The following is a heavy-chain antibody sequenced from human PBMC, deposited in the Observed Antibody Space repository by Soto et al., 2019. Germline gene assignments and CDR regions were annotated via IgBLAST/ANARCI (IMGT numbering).Heavy chain of an antibody. CDR1: GFTFSSYA. CDR3: ARVTSELDLVEIGN. Sequence: QVQLVESGGGVVQPGRSLRLSCAASGFTFSSYAMHWVRQAPGKGLEWVAVISYDGSNKYYADSVKGRFTISRDNSKNTLYLQMNSLRAEDTAVYYCARVTSELDLVEIGNWGQGTLVTVSS. D-gene: IGHD1-1*01. CDR2: ISYDGSNK. V-gene: IGHV3-30-3*01. J-gene: IGHJ4*02.